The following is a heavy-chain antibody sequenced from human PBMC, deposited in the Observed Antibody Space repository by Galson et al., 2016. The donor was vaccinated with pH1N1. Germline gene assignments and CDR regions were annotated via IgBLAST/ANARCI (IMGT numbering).Heavy chain of an antibody. V-gene: IGHV2-70*11. CDR2: IDWDDEK. CDR3: AQIRGEGYSWYDAFDI. Sequence: PALVKPTQTLTLTCTLSGFSLSTRGLCMNWIRQPPGKPLEWLARIDWDDEKCYSTSLKTRLNISKDASKNQVVLTMTNMDPVDTATYYCAQIRGEGYSWYDAFDIWGQGTMVTVSS. CDR1: GFSLSTRGLC. D-gene: IGHD5-24*01. J-gene: IGHJ3*02.